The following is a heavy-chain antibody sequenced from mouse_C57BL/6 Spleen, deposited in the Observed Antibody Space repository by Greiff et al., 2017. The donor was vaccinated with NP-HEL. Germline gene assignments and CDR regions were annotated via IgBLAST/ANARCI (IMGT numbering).Heavy chain of an antibody. CDR1: GYTFTSYW. D-gene: IGHD1-1*01. CDR2: IYPGSGST. Sequence: VQLQQPGAELVKPGASVKMSCKASGYTFTSYWITWVKQRPGQGLEWIGDIYPGSGSTNYNEKFKSKATLTVDTSSSTAYMQLSSLTSEDSAVYYCARSYYGDWYFDVWGTGTTVTVSS. CDR3: ARSYYGDWYFDV. V-gene: IGHV1-55*01. J-gene: IGHJ1*03.